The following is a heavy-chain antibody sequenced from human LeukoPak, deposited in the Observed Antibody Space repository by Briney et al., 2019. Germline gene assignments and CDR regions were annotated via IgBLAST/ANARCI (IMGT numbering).Heavy chain of an antibody. J-gene: IGHJ6*02. Sequence: SETLSLTCAVYGGSFSGYYWSWIRQPPGKGLEWIGEINHSGSTNYNPSLKSRVTISVDTSKNQFSLKLSSVTAADTAVYYCARGFVVATIPYYYGVDVWGQGTTVTVSS. V-gene: IGHV4-34*01. CDR3: ARGFVVATIPYYYGVDV. CDR2: INHSGST. D-gene: IGHD5-12*01. CDR1: GGSFSGYY.